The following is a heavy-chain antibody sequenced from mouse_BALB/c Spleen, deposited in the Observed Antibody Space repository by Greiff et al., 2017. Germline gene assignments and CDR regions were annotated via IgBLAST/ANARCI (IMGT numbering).Heavy chain of an antibody. CDR1: GFSLTSYG. CDR3: AKNRENGNYVRWYFDV. D-gene: IGHD2-1*01. Sequence: QVQLQQSGPSLVQPSQSLSITCTVSGFSLTSYGVHWVRQSPGKGLEWLGVIWRGGSTDYNAAFMSRLSITKDNSKSQVFFKMNSLQADDTAIYYCAKNRENGNYVRWYFDVWGAGTTVTVSS. CDR2: IWRGGST. J-gene: IGHJ1*01. V-gene: IGHV2-5-1*01.